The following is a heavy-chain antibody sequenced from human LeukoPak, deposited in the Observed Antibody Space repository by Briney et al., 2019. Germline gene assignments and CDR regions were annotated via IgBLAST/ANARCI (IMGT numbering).Heavy chain of an antibody. D-gene: IGHD1-26*01. CDR3: VRDLGGRSGH. J-gene: IGHJ4*02. CDR1: GFIFSSNW. V-gene: IGHV3-74*01. CDR2: INEDGSTT. Sequence: GGSLRLSCAASGFIFSSNWMHWVRQAPGKGLVWVSRINEDGSTTNHVDSVKGRFTISRDNAKNTLYMQMNSLRAEDTAVYYCVRDLGGRSGHWGQGTLVTVSS.